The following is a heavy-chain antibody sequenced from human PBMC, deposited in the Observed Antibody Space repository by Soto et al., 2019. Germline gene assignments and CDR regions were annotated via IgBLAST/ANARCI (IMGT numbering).Heavy chain of an antibody. CDR2: INAGNGNT. D-gene: IGHD4-17*01. Sequence: QVQLVQAGAEVKKPGASVKVSCKASGYTFTSYAMHWVRQAPGQRLEWMGWINAGNGNTYYSQKFQSRVTITGDTSAWAVYVELSSLRSEDTAMYYCSRAAYGGSLDYWGQGMMVTVSS. V-gene: IGHV1-3*01. CDR3: SRAAYGGSLDY. CDR1: GYTFTSYA. J-gene: IGHJ4*02.